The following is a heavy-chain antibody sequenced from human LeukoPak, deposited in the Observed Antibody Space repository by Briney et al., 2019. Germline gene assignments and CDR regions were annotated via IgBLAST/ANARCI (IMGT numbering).Heavy chain of an antibody. CDR3: ARERPRWELLHGPAFDI. D-gene: IGHD1-26*01. J-gene: IGHJ3*02. CDR2: IYYSGIT. Sequence: SETLSLTCSVSGGSITSNDWWSWVRQTPGKGLEWIGEIYYSGITNYNPSLKSRVTMSVDTSKNQFSLKLSSVTAADTAVYYCARERPRWELLHGPAFDIWGQGTMVTVSS. CDR1: GGSITSNDW. V-gene: IGHV4-4*02.